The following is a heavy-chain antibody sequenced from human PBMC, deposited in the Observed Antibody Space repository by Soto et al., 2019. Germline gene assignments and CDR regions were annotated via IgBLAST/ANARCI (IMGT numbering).Heavy chain of an antibody. J-gene: IGHJ6*02. CDR3: AITMVRGVIVAGMDV. CDR2: INAGNGNT. D-gene: IGHD3-10*01. Sequence: ASVKVSCKASGYTFTSYAMHWVRQAPGQRLEWMGWINAGNGNTKYSQKFQGRVTITRDTSASTAYMELSSLRSEDTAVYYCAITMVRGVIVAGMDVWGQGTTVTVSS. CDR1: GYTFTSYA. V-gene: IGHV1-3*01.